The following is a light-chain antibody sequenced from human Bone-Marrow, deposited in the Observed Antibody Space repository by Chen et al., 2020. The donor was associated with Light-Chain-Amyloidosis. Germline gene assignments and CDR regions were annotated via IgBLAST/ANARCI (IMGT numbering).Light chain of an antibody. CDR1: NIGSTS. Sequence: SYVLPQPSSVSVAPGQTATIACGGNNIGSTSVHWYQQPPGQAPLLVVYDDSDRPSGIPERLSGSNCGNTASQTNSRVEGEDEADYYCQVWVRSSDRPMFGGETQLTVL. CDR2: DDS. J-gene: IGLJ3*02. V-gene: IGLV3-21*02. CDR3: QVWVRSSDRPM.